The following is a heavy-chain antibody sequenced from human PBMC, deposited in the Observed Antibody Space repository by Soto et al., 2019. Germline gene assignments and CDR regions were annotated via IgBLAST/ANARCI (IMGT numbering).Heavy chain of an antibody. CDR2: IYHSGST. V-gene: IGHV4-30-2*01. CDR3: ARDQLEGNWFDP. Sequence: QLQLQESGSGLVRPSQTLSLTCAVSGGSISSGGYSWNWIRQPPGKGLEWIGYIYHSGSTLYNPSRKSRVTISVDKSKNQFPLKLSSVTAADTAVYYRARDQLEGNWFDPWGQGTLVTVSS. J-gene: IGHJ5*02. D-gene: IGHD1-1*01. CDR1: GGSISSGGYS.